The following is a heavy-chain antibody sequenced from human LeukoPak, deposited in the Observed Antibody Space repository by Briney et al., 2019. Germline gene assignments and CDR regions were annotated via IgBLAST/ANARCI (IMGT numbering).Heavy chain of an antibody. CDR1: GYTLTELS. J-gene: IGHJ4*02. D-gene: IGHD2-8*02. CDR3: ARDFYHGHCAGLSCFLLDY. Sequence: ASVKVSCKVSGYTLTELSMHWVRQAPGKGLEWMGGFDPEDGETIYAQKFQGRVTMTEDTSTDTAYMELSSLRSDDTAVYYCARDFYHGHCAGLSCFLLDYWGQGALVIVSS. V-gene: IGHV1-24*01. CDR2: FDPEDGET.